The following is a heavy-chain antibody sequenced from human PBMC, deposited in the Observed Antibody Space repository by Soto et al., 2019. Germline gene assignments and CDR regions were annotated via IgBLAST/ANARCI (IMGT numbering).Heavy chain of an antibody. CDR1: GGSISSGGYS. V-gene: IGHV4-30-2*01. CDR2: IYHSGST. CDR3: ASYYGSGSFYGMDV. D-gene: IGHD3-10*01. J-gene: IGHJ6*02. Sequence: QLQLQESGSGLVEPSQTLSLTCAVSGGSISSGGYSWSWIRQPPGKGLEWIGYIYHSGSTYYSPSLKSRVTISLDRSKNQFSLRLTSVTAADTAVYYCASYYGSGSFYGMDVWGQGTTVTVSS.